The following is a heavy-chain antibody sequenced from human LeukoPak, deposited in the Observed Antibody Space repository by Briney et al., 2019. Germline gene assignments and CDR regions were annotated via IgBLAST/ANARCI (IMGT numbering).Heavy chain of an antibody. V-gene: IGHV4-34*01. J-gene: IGHJ3*02. CDR2: INHSGST. Sequence: SETLSLTCAVYGGSFSGYYWSWIRQPPGKGLEWIGEINHSGSTNYNPSLKSRVTMSVDTSKNQFSLKLSSVTAADTAVYYCARDSGSYGGDAFDIWGQGTMVTVSS. CDR3: ARDSGSYGGDAFDI. D-gene: IGHD1-26*01. CDR1: GGSFSGYY.